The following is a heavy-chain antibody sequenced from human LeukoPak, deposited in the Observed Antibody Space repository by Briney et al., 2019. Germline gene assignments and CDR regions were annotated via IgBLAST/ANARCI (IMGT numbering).Heavy chain of an antibody. CDR1: GFAFSDYY. CDR3: ARAYSSSSGRDAFDS. J-gene: IGHJ3*02. CDR2: ISSSGSTI. D-gene: IGHD6-6*01. Sequence: PGGSLRLSCAASGFAFSDYYMSWIRQAPGKGLEWVSYISSSGSTIYYEDSVKGRFTISRDNAKNSLYLQMNSLRDEDKAVHYCARAYSSSSGRDAFDSWGLGTLVTVSS. V-gene: IGHV3-11*01.